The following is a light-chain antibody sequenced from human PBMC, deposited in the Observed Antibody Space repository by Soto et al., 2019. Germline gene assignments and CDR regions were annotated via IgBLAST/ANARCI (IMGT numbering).Light chain of an antibody. Sequence: QSALTQPRSVSGSPGQSVTISCTGTSSDVGGYNYVSWYQQHPGKAPKLMIYGVSERPSGVPDRFSGSKSGNTASLTISGLQAEDEADYYCSSYAGSSNVFGTGTKVTVL. CDR3: SSYAGSSNV. J-gene: IGLJ1*01. V-gene: IGLV2-11*01. CDR2: GVS. CDR1: SSDVGGYNY.